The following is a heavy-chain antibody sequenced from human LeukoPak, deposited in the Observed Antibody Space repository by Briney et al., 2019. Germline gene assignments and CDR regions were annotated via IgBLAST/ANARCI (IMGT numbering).Heavy chain of an antibody. CDR2: IYYSGTT. J-gene: IGHJ4*02. Sequence: SETLSLTCTVSGGSISSYYWNWIRQPPGKGLEWIGYIYYSGTTNYNPSLKSRVTISVDTSKNQFSLKLSSVTAADTAVYYCARGVYIAAAQYGYWGQGTLVSVSS. CDR1: GGSISSYY. CDR3: ARGVYIAAAQYGY. V-gene: IGHV4-59*01. D-gene: IGHD6-13*01.